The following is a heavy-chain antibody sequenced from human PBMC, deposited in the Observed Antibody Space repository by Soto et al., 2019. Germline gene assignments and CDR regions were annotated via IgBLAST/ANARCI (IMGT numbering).Heavy chain of an antibody. CDR1: GGSISSSSYY. J-gene: IGHJ3*02. CDR2: IYYSGST. D-gene: IGHD5-12*01. Sequence: NPSETLSLTCTVSGGSISSSSYYWGWIRQPPGKGLEWIGSIYYSGSTYYNPSLKSRVTISVDTSKNQFSLKLSSVTAAGTAVYYCARVATIPALDIWGQGTMVTVSS. CDR3: ARVATIPALDI. V-gene: IGHV4-39*01.